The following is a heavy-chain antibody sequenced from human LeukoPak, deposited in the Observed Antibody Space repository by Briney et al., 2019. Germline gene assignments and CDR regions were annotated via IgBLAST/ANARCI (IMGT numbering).Heavy chain of an antibody. Sequence: GGSLRLSCAASGFTFSTYFMSWVRQAPGKGLEWVSSISRSSNYIYYADSLKGRFTISRDNAKNSLYLQMNSLRAEDTAVYYCAKDHQAQWELRYYFDYWGQGTLVTVSS. V-gene: IGHV3-21*01. D-gene: IGHD1-26*01. J-gene: IGHJ4*02. CDR1: GFTFSTYF. CDR3: AKDHQAQWELRYYFDY. CDR2: ISRSSNYI.